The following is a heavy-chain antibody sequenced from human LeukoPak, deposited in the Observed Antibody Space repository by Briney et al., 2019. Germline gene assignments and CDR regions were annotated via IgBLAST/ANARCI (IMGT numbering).Heavy chain of an antibody. CDR1: GYTFSGHY. J-gene: IGHJ4*02. V-gene: IGHV1-2*02. Sequence: ASVKVSCKASGYTFSGHYMHWVRQAPGQGLEWMGWVNPQTGYTTFAQKFQGRVTMTRDTSISTAYMELSRLRSDDTAVYYCARGSMVVAVNLDYWGQGTLVTVSS. CDR2: VNPQTGYT. D-gene: IGHD2-15*01. CDR3: ARGSMVVAVNLDY.